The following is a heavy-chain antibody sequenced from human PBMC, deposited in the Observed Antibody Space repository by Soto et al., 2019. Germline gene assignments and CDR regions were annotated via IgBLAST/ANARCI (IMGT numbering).Heavy chain of an antibody. J-gene: IGHJ6*02. CDR3: SRSRPTGRRDYYYYGMDV. CDR1: GFPFSSFG. Sequence: LRLCCFVSGFPFSSFGMHWVRQAPGKGLEWVSSISNDGSNQHYADSVKGRFTISRDNSKNTVYLQLNSLRGEDTAVYYCSRSRPTGRRDYYYYGMDVWGQGTPVTVSS. V-gene: IGHV3-30*03. D-gene: IGHD1-1*01. CDR2: ISNDGSNQ.